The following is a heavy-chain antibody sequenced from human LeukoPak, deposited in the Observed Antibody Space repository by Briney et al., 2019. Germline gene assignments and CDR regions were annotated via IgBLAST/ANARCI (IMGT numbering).Heavy chain of an antibody. CDR1: GDSISSSNYY. CDR3: SRGSVPSASSL. D-gene: IGHD2-2*01. V-gene: IGHV4-39*01. Sequence: SETLSLTCSVSGDSISSSNYYWGWIRQSPGKGLEWIGSIHYSGNTYYNPSLRSRVTISVDTSRTQFSLKLTFVTATDTAIYYCSRGSVPSASSLWGQGTLVTVSS. J-gene: IGHJ4*02. CDR2: IHYSGNT.